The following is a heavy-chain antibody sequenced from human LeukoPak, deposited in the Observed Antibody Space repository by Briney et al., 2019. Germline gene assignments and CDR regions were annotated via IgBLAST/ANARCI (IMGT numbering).Heavy chain of an antibody. Sequence: PSETLSLTCTVSGGSISSSSYYWGWIRQPPGKGLEWIGSIYYSGSTYYNSSLKSRVTISVDTSKNQFSLKLSSVTAADTAVYYCARARSPPAKTNWFDPWGQGTLVTVSS. CDR3: ARARSPPAKTNWFDP. CDR1: GGSISSSSYY. CDR2: IYYSGST. V-gene: IGHV4-39*07. J-gene: IGHJ5*02.